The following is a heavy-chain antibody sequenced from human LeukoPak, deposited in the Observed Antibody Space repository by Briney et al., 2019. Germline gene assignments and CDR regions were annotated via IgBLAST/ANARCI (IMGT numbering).Heavy chain of an antibody. J-gene: IGHJ6*03. CDR3: ARITDYSDYYYYSMDV. V-gene: IGHV4-61*02. CDR2: IYTSGST. Sequence: PSQTLSLTCTVSGGSISSGSYYWSWIRQPAGKGLEWIGRIYTSGSTNYNPSLKSRVIISVDTSNNQFSLKLSSVTAADTAVYYCARITDYSDYYYYSMDVWGKGTTVTVSS. D-gene: IGHD4-11*01. CDR1: GGSISSGSYY.